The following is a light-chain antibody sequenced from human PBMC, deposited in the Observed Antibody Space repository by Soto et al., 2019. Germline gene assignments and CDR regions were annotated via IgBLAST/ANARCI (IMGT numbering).Light chain of an antibody. V-gene: IGKV1-39*01. J-gene: IGKJ4*01. Sequence: DIKMTQSPSSLSASVGGRVTITCRASQSISSYVNWYQQKAGKAPKLLIYAASSLQSGVPSRFSGSGSGTDFTLTISSLQPEDSATYYCQQSYNFPFTFGGGTKVEIK. CDR2: AAS. CDR1: QSISSY. CDR3: QQSYNFPFT.